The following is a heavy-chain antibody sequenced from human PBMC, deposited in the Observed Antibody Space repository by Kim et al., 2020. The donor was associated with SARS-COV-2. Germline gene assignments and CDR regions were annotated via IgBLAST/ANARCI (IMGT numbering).Heavy chain of an antibody. V-gene: IGHV3-15*01. D-gene: IGHD2-2*01. J-gene: IGHJ4*02. CDR2: IKSKTDGGTT. CDR3: TTRLTGPKLGYCSSTSCPRTSYY. Sequence: GGSLRLSCAASGFTFSNAWMSWVRQAPGKGLEWVGRIKSKTDGGTTNYAAPVKGRFTIPRDDSKNTLYLQMNSLKTEDTAVYYCTTRLTGPKLGYCSSTSCPRTSYYCGQGTLVTVSA. CDR1: GFTFSNAW.